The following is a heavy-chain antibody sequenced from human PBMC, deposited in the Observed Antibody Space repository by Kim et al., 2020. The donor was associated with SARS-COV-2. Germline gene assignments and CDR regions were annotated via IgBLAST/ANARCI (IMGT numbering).Heavy chain of an antibody. CDR3: TTGALLS. V-gene: IGHV3-15*01. D-gene: IGHD1-26*01. J-gene: IGHJ5*02. Sequence: DGGTTDYAAPVKGRFTISRDDSKNTLYLQMNSLKTEDTAVYYCTTGALLSWGQGTLVTVSS. CDR2: DGGTT.